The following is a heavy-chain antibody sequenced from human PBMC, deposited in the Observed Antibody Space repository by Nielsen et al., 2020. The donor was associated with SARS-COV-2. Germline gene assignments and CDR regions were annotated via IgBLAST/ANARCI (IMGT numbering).Heavy chain of an antibody. CDR2: IYYSGST. Sequence: SETLSLTCTVSGGSISSSSYYWGWIRQPPGKGLEWIGSIYYSGSTYYNPSLKSRVTISVDTSKNQFSLKLSSVTAADTAVYYCARSPYDFWSGWDYYYYMDVWGKGTTATVSS. D-gene: IGHD3-3*01. V-gene: IGHV4-39*07. CDR3: ARSPYDFWSGWDYYYYMDV. J-gene: IGHJ6*03. CDR1: GGSISSSSYY.